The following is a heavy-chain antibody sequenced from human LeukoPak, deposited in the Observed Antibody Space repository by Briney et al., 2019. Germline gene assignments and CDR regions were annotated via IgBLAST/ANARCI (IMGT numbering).Heavy chain of an antibody. CDR2: ISGSGGST. CDR1: GFTFSSYA. D-gene: IGHD3-10*01. J-gene: IGHJ1*01. Sequence: PGGSLRLSCAASGFTFSSYAMSWVRQAPGKGLEWVSAISGSGGSTYYADSVKGRFTISRDNSKNTLYLQMNSLRSEDTAMYYCAADLRGFGELPLGHWGQGTLVTVSS. V-gene: IGHV3-23*01. CDR3: AADLRGFGELPLGH.